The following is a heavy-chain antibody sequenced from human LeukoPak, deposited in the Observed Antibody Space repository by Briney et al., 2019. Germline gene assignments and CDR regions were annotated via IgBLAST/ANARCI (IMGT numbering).Heavy chain of an antibody. CDR2: ISGSGGGT. CDR1: GFTFSTYA. Sequence: GGSLRLSCAASGFTFSTYAMNWVRQAPGKGLDWVSSISGSGGGTYYADSVKGRFTISRDNSKNTLYLQMNSLRVEDTAMYYCARMGNSAFDIRGQGTMVTVSS. J-gene: IGHJ3*02. V-gene: IGHV3-23*01. D-gene: IGHD1-7*01. CDR3: ARMGNSAFDI.